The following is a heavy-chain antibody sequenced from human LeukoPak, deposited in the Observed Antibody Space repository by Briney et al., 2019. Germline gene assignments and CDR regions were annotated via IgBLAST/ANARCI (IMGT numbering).Heavy chain of an antibody. V-gene: IGHV3-30*18. CDR3: AKMGLLWFGELLGPVRDY. Sequence: GGSLRLSCAASGFTFSSYGMHWVRQAPGKGLEWVAVISYDGSNKYYADSVKGRFTISRDSSKNTLYLQMNSLRAEDTAVYYCAKMGLLWFGELLGPVRDYWGQGTLVTVSS. CDR2: ISYDGSNK. CDR1: GFTFSSYG. D-gene: IGHD3-10*01. J-gene: IGHJ4*02.